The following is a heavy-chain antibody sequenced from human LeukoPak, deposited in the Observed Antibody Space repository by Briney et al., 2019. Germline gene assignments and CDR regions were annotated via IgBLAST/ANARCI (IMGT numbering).Heavy chain of an antibody. CDR2: ISPDGSTT. CDR3: TTVLRSRRHNLYDY. J-gene: IGHJ4*02. Sequence: GGSLRLSCAASGFTFSRYWMHWVRQAPGKGLMWVSRISPDGSTTLYADSVKGRFTISRDNAKNTLYLQMNSLGAEDTAVYYCTTVLRSRRHNLYDYWGQPTLVTVSS. CDR1: GFTFSRYW. V-gene: IGHV3-74*03. D-gene: IGHD5-24*01.